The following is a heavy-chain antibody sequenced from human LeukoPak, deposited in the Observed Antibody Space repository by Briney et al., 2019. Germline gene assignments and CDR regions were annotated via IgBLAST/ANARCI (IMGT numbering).Heavy chain of an antibody. Sequence: GGSLRLSCAASGFTVTNYAMYWVRQAPGKGLEWVSAISGRDDSTYYADSVKGRFTISRDTSKNTLFLQMNSLRAEDTAVYYCAKWGDYDILTGYYHPDYWGQGTLVTVSS. D-gene: IGHD3-9*01. CDR1: GFTVTNYA. V-gene: IGHV3-23*01. J-gene: IGHJ4*02. CDR2: ISGRDDST. CDR3: AKWGDYDILTGYYHPDY.